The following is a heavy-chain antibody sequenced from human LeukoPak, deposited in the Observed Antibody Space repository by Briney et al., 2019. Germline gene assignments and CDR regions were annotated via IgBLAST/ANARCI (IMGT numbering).Heavy chain of an antibody. CDR1: GLTFSNYW. CDR3: AKDRSFRLGAFDI. Sequence: GGSLRLSCTASGLTFSNYWMSWVRQAPGKGLEWVAVISYDGSNKYYADSVKGRFTISRDNSKNTPYLQMNSLRAEDTAVYYCAKDRSFRLGAFDIWGQGTMVTVSS. CDR2: ISYDGSNK. V-gene: IGHV3-30*18. D-gene: IGHD1-26*01. J-gene: IGHJ3*02.